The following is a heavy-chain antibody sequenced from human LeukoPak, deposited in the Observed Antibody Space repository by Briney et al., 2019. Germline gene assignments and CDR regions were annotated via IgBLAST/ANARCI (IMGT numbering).Heavy chain of an antibody. J-gene: IGHJ4*02. CDR2: ISGSGGST. V-gene: IGHV3-23*01. CDR3: AKVLLWFGDPWDY. CDR1: GFTFSSYA. D-gene: IGHD3-10*01. Sequence: PGGSLRLSCAASGFTFSSYAMSWVRQAPGKGLEWVSAISGSGGSTYYADSVKGRFTISRDISKNTLYLQMNSLRAEDTAVYYCAKVLLWFGDPWDYWGQGTLVTVSS.